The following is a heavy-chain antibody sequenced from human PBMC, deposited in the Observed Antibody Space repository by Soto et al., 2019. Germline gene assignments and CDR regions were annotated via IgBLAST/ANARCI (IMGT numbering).Heavy chain of an antibody. D-gene: IGHD3-22*01. Sequence: PGGSLRLSCAASGFTFSSYAMHWVRQAPGKGLEWVAVISYDGSNKYYADSVKGRFTISRDNSKNTLYLQMNSLRAEDTAVYYCARAPFNFYDSSGPRWWYFDYWGQGTLVTGSS. CDR2: ISYDGSNK. CDR3: ARAPFNFYDSSGPRWWYFDY. J-gene: IGHJ4*02. V-gene: IGHV3-30-3*01. CDR1: GFTFSSYA.